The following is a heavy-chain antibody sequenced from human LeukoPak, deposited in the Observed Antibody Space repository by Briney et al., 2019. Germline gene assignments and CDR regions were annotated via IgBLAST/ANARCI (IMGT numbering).Heavy chain of an antibody. CDR2: ISWNSGSI. V-gene: IGHV3-9*01. Sequence: TGGSLRLSCAASGFTFDDYAKHWVRQAPGKGLEWVSGISWNSGSIGYADSVKGRFTISRDNAKNSLYLQMNSLRAEDTALYYCAKDSIRYDSSGYYFDYWGQGTLVTVSS. J-gene: IGHJ4*02. CDR1: GFTFDDYA. CDR3: AKDSIRYDSSGYYFDY. D-gene: IGHD3-22*01.